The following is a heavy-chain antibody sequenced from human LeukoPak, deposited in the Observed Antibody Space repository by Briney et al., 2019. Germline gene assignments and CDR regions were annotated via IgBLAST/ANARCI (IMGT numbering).Heavy chain of an antibody. CDR1: GGTFSSYA. CDR2: IIPIFSTA. Sequence: ASVKVSCKASGGTFSSYAISWVRQAPGQGLEWMGGIIPIFSTANYAQKFQGRVTITADKSTSTAYMELSSLRSEDTAVYYCAGDFLTTVTPKYFQHWGQGTLVTVSS. J-gene: IGHJ1*01. CDR3: AGDFLTTVTPKYFQH. V-gene: IGHV1-69*06. D-gene: IGHD4-17*01.